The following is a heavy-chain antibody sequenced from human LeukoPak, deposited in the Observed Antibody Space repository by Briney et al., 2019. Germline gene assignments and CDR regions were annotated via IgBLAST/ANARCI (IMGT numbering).Heavy chain of an antibody. V-gene: IGHV3-48*04. CDR1: GFTFSSYS. CDR2: ISSTGSII. D-gene: IGHD2-21*02. CDR3: ARDRPPSMTYPIFDY. J-gene: IGHJ4*02. Sequence: GGSLRLSCAASGFTFSSYSMNWVRQAPGKGLEWVSYISSTGSIIYYADSVKGRFTFSRDNAKNSLYLQMNSLRAEDTAVYYCARDRPPSMTYPIFDYWGQGILVTVSS.